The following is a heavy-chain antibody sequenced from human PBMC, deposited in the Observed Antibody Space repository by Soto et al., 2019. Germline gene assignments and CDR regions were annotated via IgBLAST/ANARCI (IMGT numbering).Heavy chain of an antibody. Sequence: SETLSLTCTVSGGSISSYYWSWIRQPPGKGLEWIGYIYYSGSTNYNPSLKSRVTISVDTSKNQFSLKLSSVTAAGTAVYYCARDRGYGVHDAFDIWGQGTMVTVSS. CDR3: ARDRGYGVHDAFDI. J-gene: IGHJ3*02. CDR1: GGSISSYY. D-gene: IGHD4-17*01. CDR2: IYYSGST. V-gene: IGHV4-59*01.